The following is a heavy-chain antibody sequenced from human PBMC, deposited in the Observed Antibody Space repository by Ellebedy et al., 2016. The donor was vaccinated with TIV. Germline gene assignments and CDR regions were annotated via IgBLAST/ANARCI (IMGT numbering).Heavy chain of an antibody. D-gene: IGHD5-24*01. CDR3: ARTTSRWEYYYYYYMDV. V-gene: IGHV4-34*01. CDR2: INHSGST. Sequence: SETLSLXXAVYGGSFSGYYWSWIRQPPGKGLEWIGEINHSGSTNYNPSLKSRVTISVDTSKNQFSLKLSSVTAADTAVYYCARTTSRWEYYYYYYMDVWGKGTTVTVSS. J-gene: IGHJ6*03. CDR1: GGSFSGYY.